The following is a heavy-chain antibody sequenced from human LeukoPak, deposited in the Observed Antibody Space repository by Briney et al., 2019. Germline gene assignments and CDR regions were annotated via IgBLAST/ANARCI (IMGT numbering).Heavy chain of an antibody. J-gene: IGHJ1*01. CDR1: GYTFTSYG. V-gene: IGHV1-18*01. D-gene: IGHD2-15*01. CDR2: ISAYNGNT. Sequence: ASVKVSCKASGYTFTSYGISWVRQAPGQGLEWMGWISAYNGNTNYAQKLQGRVTMTRNTSISTAYMELSSLRSEDTAVYYCASQGVVAATMGYYFQHWGQGTLVTVSS. CDR3: ASQGVVAATMGYYFQH.